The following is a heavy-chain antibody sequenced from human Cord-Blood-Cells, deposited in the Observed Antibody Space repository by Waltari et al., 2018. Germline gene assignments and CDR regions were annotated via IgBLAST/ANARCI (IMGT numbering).Heavy chain of an antibody. CDR1: GFTFSSYE. J-gene: IGHJ4*02. CDR2: ISSSGSTI. Sequence: EVQLVESGGGLVQPGGSLRLSCAASGFTFSSYEMNWVRQAPGKGMEWVSYISSSGSTIYYADSVKGRFTISRDNAKNSLYLQMNSLRAEDTAVYYCARDNQYSSSFDYWGQGTLVTVSS. CDR3: ARDNQYSSSFDY. V-gene: IGHV3-48*03. D-gene: IGHD6-6*01.